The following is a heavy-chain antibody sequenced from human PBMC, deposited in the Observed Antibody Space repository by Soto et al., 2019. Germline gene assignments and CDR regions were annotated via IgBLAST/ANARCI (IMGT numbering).Heavy chain of an antibody. J-gene: IGHJ4*02. CDR3: AKEEWDQQLLYIAN. CDR1: GFTLSSHG. D-gene: IGHD2-2*02. Sequence: PGGSLRLSCAASGFTLSSHGMSWVRQAPGKGLEWVSGISRGGNTYYADSVKGRFTISRDNPRNTLDLQMNSLRAEDTAVYYCAKEEWDQQLLYIANWGQGSQVTVSS. CDR2: ISRGGNT. V-gene: IGHV3-23*01.